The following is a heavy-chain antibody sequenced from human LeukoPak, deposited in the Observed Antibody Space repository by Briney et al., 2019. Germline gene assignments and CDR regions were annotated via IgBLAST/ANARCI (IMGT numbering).Heavy chain of an antibody. CDR2: SGSS. V-gene: IGHV4-59*01. CDR1: GGSFSDFY. Sequence: AETLSLTCTVSGGSFSDFYWTWIRQSPGQGLEWIGYSGSSNYNPSLKSRVTISVDTSKRHFSLTLSSVTAADTGIYYCARTRRHYYGSGKNLTPWPAGLDVWGQGTTVIV. D-gene: IGHD3-10*01. CDR3: ARTRRHYYGSGKNLTPWPAGLDV. J-gene: IGHJ6*02.